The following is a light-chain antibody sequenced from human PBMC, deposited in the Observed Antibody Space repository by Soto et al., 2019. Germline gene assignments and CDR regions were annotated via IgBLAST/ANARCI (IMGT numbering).Light chain of an antibody. V-gene: IGKV1-39*01. CDR3: QQSYTFPYN. CDR2: GTS. J-gene: IGKJ2*01. CDR1: QSIATY. Sequence: DIQMTQSPSSLSAPVGDRVTITCRASQSIATYFNWYQQKPGKAPRLLIYGTSSLQSGVPSRFSGSGSGTDFTLSISSQQPEDFATYYCQQSYTFPYNFGQGTKLEMK.